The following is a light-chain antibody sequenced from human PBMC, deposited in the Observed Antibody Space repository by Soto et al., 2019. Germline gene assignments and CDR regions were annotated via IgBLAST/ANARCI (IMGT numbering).Light chain of an antibody. J-gene: IGLJ2*01. CDR3: CSYAGKYTFL. CDR1: SSDVGGYTY. V-gene: IGLV2-11*01. CDR2: DVT. Sequence: QSALTQPRSVSGSPGQSVTISCTGTSSDVGGYTYVSWYQQNAGKPPKLMIYDVTKRPSGVPDRFSGSKSGNTASLTISGLQAEDESDYYCCSYAGKYTFLFDAGTKLTVL.